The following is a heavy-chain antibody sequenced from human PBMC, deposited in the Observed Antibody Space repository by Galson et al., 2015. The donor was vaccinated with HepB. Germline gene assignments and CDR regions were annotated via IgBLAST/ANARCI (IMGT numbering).Heavy chain of an antibody. CDR3: ARDPRSHSSSWYFDS. J-gene: IGHJ4*02. CDR1: GFNFTDYN. V-gene: IGHV3-21*01. D-gene: IGHD6-13*01. Sequence: SLRLSCAASGFNFTDYNMNWIRQAPGKGLEWISSISNSSKYVYSADAVKGRFTISRDNAKKSLFLEMNSLRVEDTALYYCARDPRSHSSSWYFDSWGQGTLVTVSS. CDR2: ISNSSKYV.